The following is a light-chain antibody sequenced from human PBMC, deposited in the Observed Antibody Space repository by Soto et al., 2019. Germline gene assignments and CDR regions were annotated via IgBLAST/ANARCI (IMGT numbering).Light chain of an antibody. Sequence: EIVLTQSPGTLSLSPGEGATLSCRASQTISSFLAWYQQKRGQAPRLLIHGASNRATGIPDRFIGSGSGTDFTLTISRLEPEDFAVYYCQQYGYSPVMYTFGQGTKLEIK. V-gene: IGKV3-20*01. CDR1: QTISSF. J-gene: IGKJ2*01. CDR3: QQYGYSPVMYT. CDR2: GAS.